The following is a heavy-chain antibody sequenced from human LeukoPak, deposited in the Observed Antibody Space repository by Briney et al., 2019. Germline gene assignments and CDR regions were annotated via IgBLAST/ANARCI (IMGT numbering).Heavy chain of an antibody. CDR2: INHSGST. D-gene: IGHD3-16*01. CDR1: GGSFSGYY. V-gene: IGHV4-34*01. CDR3: ARDDEAAPLDY. Sequence: SETLSLTCAVYGGSFSGYYWSWIRQPPGKGLEWIGEINHSGSTNYNPSLKSRVTISVDTSKNQFSLKLSSVTAADTAVYYCARDDEAAPLDYWGQGTLVTVSS. J-gene: IGHJ4*02.